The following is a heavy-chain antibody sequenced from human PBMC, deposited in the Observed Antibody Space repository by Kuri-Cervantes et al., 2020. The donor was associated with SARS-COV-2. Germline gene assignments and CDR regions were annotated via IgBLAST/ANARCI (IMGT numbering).Heavy chain of an antibody. Sequence: GESLKISCAASGFTVSSNYMSWVRQAPGKGLEWVSVIYSGGSTYYADSVKGRFTISRDNAKNSLYLQMNSLRAEDTAVYYCARYSSSWSYYWGQGTLVTVSS. CDR3: ARYSSSWSYY. D-gene: IGHD6-13*01. V-gene: IGHV3-53*01. J-gene: IGHJ4*02. CDR2: IYSGGST. CDR1: GFTVSSNY.